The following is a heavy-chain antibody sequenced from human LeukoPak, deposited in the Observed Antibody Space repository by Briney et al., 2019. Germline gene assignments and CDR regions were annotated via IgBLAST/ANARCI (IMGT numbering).Heavy chain of an antibody. Sequence: GGSLRLSCAASGFTFSSYAMHWVRQAPGKGLEWVAVISYDGSNKYYADSVKGRFTISRDNSKNTLYLQMNSLRAEDTALYYCARGPDTAMVPFDYWGQGTLVTVSS. CDR2: ISYDGSNK. CDR3: ARGPDTAMVPFDY. V-gene: IGHV3-30-3*01. J-gene: IGHJ4*02. D-gene: IGHD5-18*01. CDR1: GFTFSSYA.